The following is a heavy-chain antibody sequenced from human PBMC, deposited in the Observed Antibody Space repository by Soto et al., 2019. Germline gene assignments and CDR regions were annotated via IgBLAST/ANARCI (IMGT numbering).Heavy chain of an antibody. CDR1: GGSISSYY. V-gene: IGHV4-59*08. J-gene: IGHJ5*02. Sequence: TLSLTCTVSGGSISSYYWSWIRQPPGKGLEWIGYIYYSGSTNYNPSLKSRVTISVDTSKNQFSLKLSSVTAADTAVYYCARQGYSSSWDNWFDPWGQGTLVTVSS. D-gene: IGHD6-13*01. CDR3: ARQGYSSSWDNWFDP. CDR2: IYYSGST.